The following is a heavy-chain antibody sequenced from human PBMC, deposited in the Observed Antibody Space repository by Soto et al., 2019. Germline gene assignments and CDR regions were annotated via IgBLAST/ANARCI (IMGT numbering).Heavy chain of an antibody. CDR1: GFTFSNYG. CDR2: ISYDGSNE. D-gene: IGHD3-16*01. J-gene: IGHJ4*02. Sequence: QVQLVESGGGVVQPGRSLRLSCAASGFTFSNYGMHWVRQAPGKGLEWVAVISYDGSNEYYADSVKGRLTISRGNSKNTLYLQMNSLRAEDTAVYYCAKDSWALDYWGQGTLVTVSS. CDR3: AKDSWALDY. V-gene: IGHV3-30*18.